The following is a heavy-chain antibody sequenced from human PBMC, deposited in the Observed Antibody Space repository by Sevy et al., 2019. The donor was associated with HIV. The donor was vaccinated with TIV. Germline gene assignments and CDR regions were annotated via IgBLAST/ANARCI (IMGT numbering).Heavy chain of an antibody. Sequence: GGSLRLSCAASGFTFSSYWMHWVRQAPGKGLVWVSRINSDGSSTSYADSVKGRFTISRDNAKNTLYLQMNSLRAEDTAVFYWARRAAYGRGWYFGGGGQGTLVTVSS. CDR2: INSDGSST. D-gene: IGHD6-19*01. CDR1: GFTFSSYW. J-gene: IGHJ4*02. CDR3: ARRAAYGRGWYFGG. V-gene: IGHV3-74*01.